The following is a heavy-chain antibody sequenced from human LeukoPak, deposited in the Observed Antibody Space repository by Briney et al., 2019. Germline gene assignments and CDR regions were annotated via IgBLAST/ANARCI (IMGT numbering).Heavy chain of an antibody. CDR2: INPNSGGT. J-gene: IGHJ4*02. Sequence: GASVKVSCKASGYTFTGYYMHWVRQAPGQGLEWMGWINPNSGGTNYAQKFQGRVTMISDTSISTAYMEPSRLSSDDTAVYYCARPPLYREFDYWGQGTLVTVSS. CDR1: GYTFTGYY. V-gene: IGHV1-2*02. D-gene: IGHD3-10*01. CDR3: ARPPLYREFDY.